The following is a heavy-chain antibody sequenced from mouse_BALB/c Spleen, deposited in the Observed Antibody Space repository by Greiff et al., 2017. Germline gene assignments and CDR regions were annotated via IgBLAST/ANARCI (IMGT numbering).Heavy chain of an antibody. Sequence: VQLKESGPSLVKPSQTLSLTCSVTGDSITSGYWNWIRKFPGNKLEYMGYISYSGSTYYNPSLKSRISITRDTSKNQYYLQLNSVTTEDTATYYCARYGYYGSSPYYFDYWGQGTTLTVSS. CDR2: ISYSGST. CDR1: GDSITSGY. CDR3: ARYGYYGSSPYYFDY. V-gene: IGHV3-8*02. D-gene: IGHD1-1*01. J-gene: IGHJ2*01.